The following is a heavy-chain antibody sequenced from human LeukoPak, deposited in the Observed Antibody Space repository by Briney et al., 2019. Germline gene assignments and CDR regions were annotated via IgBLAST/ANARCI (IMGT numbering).Heavy chain of an antibody. V-gene: IGHV3-11*03. J-gene: IGHJ4*01. CDR3: AKTIPGYSDGLFDY. D-gene: IGHD5-18*01. CDR2: ISGSSSNI. Sequence: GGSRSLACAASAFTFSDFYMSWIRQAPGKGLESVSYISGSSSNINYADSVKGRFTISRDNAKNSLYLQMSNLRAEDTAVYYCAKTIPGYSDGLFDYWGQGTLVTVSS. CDR1: AFTFSDFY.